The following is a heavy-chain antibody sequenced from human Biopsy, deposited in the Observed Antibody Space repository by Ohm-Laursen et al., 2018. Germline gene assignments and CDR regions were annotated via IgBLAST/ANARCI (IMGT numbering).Heavy chain of an antibody. CDR1: GYSFTSYG. D-gene: IGHD2-15*01. CDR2: ISPYFGNT. Sequence: SVKVSCKTSGYSFTSYGMNWVRQAPGQGLEWVGWISPYFGNTNSTQKLQARVTLSTETSTDTAYMELRSLRYDDTAIYYCVREGLDCAGGTCYSGPLDLWGQGTTVTVSS. J-gene: IGHJ6*02. CDR3: VREGLDCAGGTCYSGPLDL. V-gene: IGHV1-18*01.